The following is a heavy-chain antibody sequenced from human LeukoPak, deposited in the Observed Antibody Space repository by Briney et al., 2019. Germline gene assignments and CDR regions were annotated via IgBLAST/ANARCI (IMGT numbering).Heavy chain of an antibody. D-gene: IGHD6-13*01. CDR3: ARDLGIAAAGYFDY. CDR1: GGTFGSYA. CDR2: IIPIFGTA. Sequence: SVKVSCKACGGTFGSYAISWVRQAPGQGLEWMGGIIPIFGTANYAQKFQGRVTITADESTSTAYMELSSLRSEDTAVYYCARDLGIAAAGYFDYWGQGTLVTVSS. V-gene: IGHV1-69*13. J-gene: IGHJ4*02.